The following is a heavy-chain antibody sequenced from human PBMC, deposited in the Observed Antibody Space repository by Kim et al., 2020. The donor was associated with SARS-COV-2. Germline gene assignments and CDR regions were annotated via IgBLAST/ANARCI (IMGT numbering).Heavy chain of an antibody. V-gene: IGHV4-39*01. CDR3: ARWGMVQTGNWFDP. Sequence: SETLSLTCTVSGGSISSSSYYWGWIRQPPGKGLEWIGSIYYSGSTYYNPSLKSRVTISVDTSKNQFSLKLSSVTAADTAVYYCARWGMVQTGNWFDPWGQGTLVTVSS. D-gene: IGHD1-1*01. J-gene: IGHJ5*02. CDR2: IYYSGST. CDR1: GGSISSSSYY.